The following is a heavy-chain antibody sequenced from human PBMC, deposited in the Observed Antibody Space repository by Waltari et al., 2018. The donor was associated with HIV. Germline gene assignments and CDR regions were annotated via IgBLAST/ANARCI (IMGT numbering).Heavy chain of an antibody. J-gene: IGHJ4*01. CDR2: ISSTSGYI. CDR1: GFAVGKXX. CDR3: ARGLTIFGDVIPYYFDH. D-gene: IGHD3-3*01. Sequence: VQLVESGGGLVKPGESLRLSCAGPGFAVGKXXXXXVRRAPGKGLEWISTISSTSGYIEYADSVKGRFTVSRDNAKKSLSLQMNSLRAEDAAVYYCARGLTIFGDVIPYYFDHWGQGSLVTVSS. V-gene: IGHV3-21*01.